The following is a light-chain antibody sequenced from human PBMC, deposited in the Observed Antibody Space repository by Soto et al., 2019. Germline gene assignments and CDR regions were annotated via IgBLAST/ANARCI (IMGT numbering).Light chain of an antibody. J-gene: IGKJ1*01. CDR3: QQYTTSSWT. CDR1: QSISSSY. V-gene: IGKV3-20*01. Sequence: EIVLTQSPGTLSLSPGERATLSCRASQSISSSYLLWYQQKRGQAPRLLIYGTSSRATGIPDRFSGSGSGTDFTLTISRLEPEDFAVYYCQQYTTSSWTFGQGTKVDIK. CDR2: GTS.